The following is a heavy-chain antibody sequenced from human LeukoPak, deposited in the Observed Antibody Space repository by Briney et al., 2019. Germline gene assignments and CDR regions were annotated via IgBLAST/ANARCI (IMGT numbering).Heavy chain of an antibody. V-gene: IGHV1-58*01. J-gene: IGHJ4*02. CDR1: GFTFTSSA. CDR2: IVVGSGST. D-gene: IGHD6-13*01. Sequence: SVKVSCKASGFTFTSSAVQWVRQARGQRLEWIGWIVVGSGSTSYAQKFQERVTITRDMSTSTAYMELSSLRSEDTAVYYCAAEAAAGTFYFDYWGQGTLVTVSS. CDR3: AAEAAAGTFYFDY.